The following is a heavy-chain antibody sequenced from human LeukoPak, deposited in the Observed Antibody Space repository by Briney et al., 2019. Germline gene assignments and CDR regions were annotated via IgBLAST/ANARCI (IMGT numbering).Heavy chain of an antibody. CDR1: GGTFSRYA. Sequence: SVKVSCKASGGTFSRYAISWVRQAPGQGLEWMGGIIPIFGTANYAQKFQGRVTITADESTSTAYMKLSSVRSEDTAVCYCATEIHRGSGIAAVWGQGTLVTVSS. J-gene: IGHJ4*02. V-gene: IGHV1-69*01. CDR2: IIPIFGTA. CDR3: ATEIHRGSGIAAV. D-gene: IGHD6-13*01.